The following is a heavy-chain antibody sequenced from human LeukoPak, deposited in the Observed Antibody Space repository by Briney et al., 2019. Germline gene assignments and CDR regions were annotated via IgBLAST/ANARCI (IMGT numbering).Heavy chain of an antibody. Sequence: PSETLSLTCTVSGGSISSYYWSWIRQPPGKGLEWIGYIFYSGSTNYNPSLNSRVTISVDTSKNQFSLKLSSVTAADTAVYYCARVMSTPGGWFDPWGQGTLVTVSS. D-gene: IGHD1-14*01. J-gene: IGHJ5*02. CDR3: ARVMSTPGGWFDP. CDR2: IFYSGST. CDR1: GGSISSYY. V-gene: IGHV4-59*01.